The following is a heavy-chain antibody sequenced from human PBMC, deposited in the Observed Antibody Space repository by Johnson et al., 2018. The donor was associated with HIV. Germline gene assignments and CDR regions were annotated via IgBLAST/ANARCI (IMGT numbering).Heavy chain of an antibody. CDR3: ATRDPTHRPGVFDI. V-gene: IGHV3-30*04. CDR1: GFTFSSYA. D-gene: IGHD1-14*01. Sequence: QEKLVESGGGVVQPGRSLRLSCAASGFTFSSYAMSWVRQAPGKGLAWVAVISYDGRNKYYADSVKVRVTISRDNAKNSLYLQMNSLRAEDTAVYYCATRDPTHRPGVFDIWCQGTMVTVSS. CDR2: ISYDGRNK. J-gene: IGHJ3*02.